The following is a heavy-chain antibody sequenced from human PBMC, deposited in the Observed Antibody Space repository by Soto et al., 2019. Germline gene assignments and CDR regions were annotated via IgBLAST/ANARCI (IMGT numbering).Heavy chain of an antibody. Sequence: QVQLQQWGAGLLKPSETLSLTCAVHGASFSGYSWSWIRQPPGKGLEWIGDIEHSGSTNYNSSLRSRVTISLDTSKNHFSLKLNSVTAADTAVYYCARVGANPSDSWGQGTLVTVSS. V-gene: IGHV4-34*01. D-gene: IGHD1-26*01. J-gene: IGHJ4*02. CDR2: IEHSGST. CDR1: GASFSGYS. CDR3: ARVGANPSDS.